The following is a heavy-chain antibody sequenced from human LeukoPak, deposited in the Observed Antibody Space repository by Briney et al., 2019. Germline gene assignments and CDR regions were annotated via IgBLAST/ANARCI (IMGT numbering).Heavy chain of an antibody. Sequence: SETLSLTCTVSGGSISSYYWSWIRQPAAKGLEWIGRIYTSGSTNYNPSLKSRVTMSVDTSKNQFSLKLSSVTAADTAVYYCARGSVISVAVYYFDYWGQGTLVTVSS. CDR2: IYTSGST. V-gene: IGHV4-4*07. CDR3: ARGSVISVAVYYFDY. J-gene: IGHJ4*02. D-gene: IGHD2-21*01. CDR1: GGSISSYY.